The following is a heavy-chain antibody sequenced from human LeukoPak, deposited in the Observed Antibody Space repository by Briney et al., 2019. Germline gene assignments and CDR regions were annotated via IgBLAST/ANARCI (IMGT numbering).Heavy chain of an antibody. D-gene: IGHD6-13*01. Sequence: GGSLRLSCAASGFTFSSYAMHWVRQAPGKGLEWVAVISYDGSNKYYADSVKGRFTISRDNSKNTLYLQMNSLRAEDTAVYYCARSFPDSSSWYQLGYWGQGTLVTVSS. CDR1: GFTFSSYA. V-gene: IGHV3-30-3*01. J-gene: IGHJ4*02. CDR3: ARSFPDSSSWYQLGY. CDR2: ISYDGSNK.